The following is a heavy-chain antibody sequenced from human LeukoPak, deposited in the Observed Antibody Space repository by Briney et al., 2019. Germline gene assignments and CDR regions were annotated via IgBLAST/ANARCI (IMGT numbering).Heavy chain of an antibody. V-gene: IGHV4-4*07. J-gene: IGHJ4*02. CDR3: ARGPGGYSYGYYFDY. CDR2: IYFTGTT. Sequence: SETLSLTCSVSGGSISSYYWSWIRQPAGKGLEWIGRIYFTGTTNYNPSLQSRVTMSVDTSKYQFSLKLSSVTAADTAVYYCARGPGGYSYGYYFDYWGQGTLVTVSS. D-gene: IGHD5-18*01. CDR1: GGSISSYY.